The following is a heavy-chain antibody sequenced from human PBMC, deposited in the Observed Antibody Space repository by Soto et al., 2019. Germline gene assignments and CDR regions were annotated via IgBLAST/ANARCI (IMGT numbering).Heavy chain of an antibody. D-gene: IGHD2-2*01. J-gene: IGHJ6*01. Sequence: SVKVSCKASGCTFSSYAISWVRQAPGQGLEWMGGIIPIFGTANYAQKFQGRVTITADKSTSTAYMELSSLRSEDTAVYYCARDGRCSSTSCYPRFLEWTSSYSYYGMEVWGQGTTVTVSS. CDR2: IIPIFGTA. CDR1: GCTFSSYA. CDR3: ARDGRCSSTSCYPRFLEWTSSYSYYGMEV. V-gene: IGHV1-69*06.